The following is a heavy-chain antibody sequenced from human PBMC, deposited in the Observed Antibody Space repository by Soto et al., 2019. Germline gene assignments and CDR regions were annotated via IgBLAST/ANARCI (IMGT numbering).Heavy chain of an antibody. CDR1: GGTVSSCT. Sequence: ASVTVSARASGGTVSSCTISWVRHAPGQGLEWMGWMNPNIGNTGYAQKFQGRVTMTRNTSISTAYMELSSLRSEDTAVYYCARRAVTTPFGFDYYYYMDVWGKGTTVTVSS. D-gene: IGHD4-17*01. CDR2: MNPNIGNT. J-gene: IGHJ6*03. CDR3: ARRAVTTPFGFDYYYYMDV. V-gene: IGHV1-8*02.